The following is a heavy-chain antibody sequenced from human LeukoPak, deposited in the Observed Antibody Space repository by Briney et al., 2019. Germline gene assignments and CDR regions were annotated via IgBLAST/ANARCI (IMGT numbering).Heavy chain of an antibody. V-gene: IGHV3-74*01. CDR2: INSDGTST. CDR1: GFTFSSYW. D-gene: IGHD6-13*01. J-gene: IGHJ4*02. Sequence: PGGSLRLSCAASGFTFSSYWMHWVRQVPGKGLVWVSRINSDGTSTSYADSVKGRFTISRDNAKKTLYVQMNSLRDEDTAVFYCARGSSWYFDHWGQGTLVTVSS. CDR3: ARGSSWYFDH.